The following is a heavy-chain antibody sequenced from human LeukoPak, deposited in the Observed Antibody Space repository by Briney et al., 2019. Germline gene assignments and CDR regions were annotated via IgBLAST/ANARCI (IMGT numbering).Heavy chain of an antibody. Sequence: GGSLRLSWVVSGFTFNRCWMNWVRQAPGKGLEWVAHINPDGRDTYYVDSVKGRFTISRDNAQNSMYLQMNSLRVEDTAVYYCTRWGDTTAEYFQRWGQGTLVTVSS. CDR1: GFTFNRCW. CDR2: INPDGRDT. CDR3: TRWGDTTAEYFQR. J-gene: IGHJ1*01. V-gene: IGHV3-7*01. D-gene: IGHD2-21*02.